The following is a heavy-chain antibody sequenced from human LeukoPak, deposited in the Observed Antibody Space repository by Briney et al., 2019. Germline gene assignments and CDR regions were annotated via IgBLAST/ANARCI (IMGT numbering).Heavy chain of an antibody. D-gene: IGHD3-10*01. CDR1: GFTFTIYA. J-gene: IGHJ4*02. CDR3: AKGYYYGSGSYYRFDS. Sequence: QPGGSLRLSCAASGFTFTIYAMSWARQAPEKGLEWVSGISDNGIATYYADSVKGRFTISRDNSKNTLDLQMNSLRAEDTAIYYCAKGYYYGSGSYYRFDSWGQGTLVTVSS. CDR2: ISDNGIAT. V-gene: IGHV3-23*01.